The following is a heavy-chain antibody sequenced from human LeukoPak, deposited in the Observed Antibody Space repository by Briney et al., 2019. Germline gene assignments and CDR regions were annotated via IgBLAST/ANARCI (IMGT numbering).Heavy chain of an antibody. CDR2: IYGTGRT. CDR3: ARVSYSGSYHFDY. D-gene: IGHD1-26*01. J-gene: IGHJ4*02. V-gene: IGHV3-53*01. CDR1: GFTVGSNY. Sequence: GGSLRLSCAASGFTVGSNYMACVRQAPGKGLEWVSAIYGTGRTYYAASVKGRFTISRDNSKNTLYLQMNSLTVEDTSFYYCARVSYSGSYHFDYWGQGALVTVSS.